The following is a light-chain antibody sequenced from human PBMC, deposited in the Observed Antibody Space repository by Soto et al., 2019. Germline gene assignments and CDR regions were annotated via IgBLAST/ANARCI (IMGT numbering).Light chain of an antibody. J-gene: IGKJ4*01. CDR1: QSVSSY. Sequence: EIVLTQSPATLSLSPGERATLYCRTSQSVSSYLVWYQQKPGQAPRLLIYDASNRATGIPARFSGSGSGTDFTLTISSLEPEDFAVYYCQQRSNWPPLTFGGGTKVDIK. CDR3: QQRSNWPPLT. V-gene: IGKV3-11*01. CDR2: DAS.